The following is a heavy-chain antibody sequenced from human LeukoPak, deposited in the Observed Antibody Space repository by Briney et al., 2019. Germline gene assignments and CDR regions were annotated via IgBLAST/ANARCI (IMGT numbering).Heavy chain of an antibody. D-gene: IGHD3-3*01. Sequence: GESLRLSCTASGFTFGDYAMSWFRQAPGKGLEWVGFIRSKAYGGTTEYAASVKGRFTISRDDSKSIAYLQMNSLKTEDTAVYYCTRDGAANFWSGYLFDYWGQGTLVTVSS. V-gene: IGHV3-49*03. J-gene: IGHJ4*02. CDR1: GFTFGDYA. CDR3: TRDGAANFWSGYLFDY. CDR2: IRSKAYGGTT.